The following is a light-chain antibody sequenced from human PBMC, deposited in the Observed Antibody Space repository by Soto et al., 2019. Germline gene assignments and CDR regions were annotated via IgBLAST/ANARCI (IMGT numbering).Light chain of an antibody. CDR1: QAVNTR. CDR2: LAS. V-gene: IGKV3-11*01. CDR3: HQRQSWPRT. J-gene: IGKJ1*01. Sequence: EIVLTQSAGTLSLSPGDRVTLSCRASQAVNTRLAWYQHRPGQAPRLLIYLASNRAAGVPARFSGSGSGTDFTLTISDVEPEDFAVYYCHQRQSWPRTFGQGTKVDIK.